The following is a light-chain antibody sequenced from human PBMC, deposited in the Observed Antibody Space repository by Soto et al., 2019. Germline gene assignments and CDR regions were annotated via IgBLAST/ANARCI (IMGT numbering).Light chain of an antibody. CDR2: EDS. CDR1: ALPKKY. CDR3: YSTDSSDNHVV. J-gene: IGLJ2*01. V-gene: IGLV3-10*01. Sequence: SYELAQPPSVSVSPGQTARITCSGDALPKKYAYWYQRKSGQAPVLVIYEDSKRPSEIPERFSGSSSGTMATLTISGAQVEDEADYYCYSTDSSDNHVVFGGGTQLTVL.